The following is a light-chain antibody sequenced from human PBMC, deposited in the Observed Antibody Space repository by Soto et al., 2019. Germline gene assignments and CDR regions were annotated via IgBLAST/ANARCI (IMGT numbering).Light chain of an antibody. V-gene: IGLV2-14*03. Sequence: QSVLTQPASVSGSPGQSITISCTGTSSDVGGPFSISWYQQHPGKAPKFIIYDVNNRPSGVSNRFSGSKSGNTASLTISGIQAEDEADYYCSSYTDSSTVAFGGGTQLTVL. CDR1: SSDVGGPFS. CDR3: SSYTDSSTVA. CDR2: DVN. J-gene: IGLJ2*01.